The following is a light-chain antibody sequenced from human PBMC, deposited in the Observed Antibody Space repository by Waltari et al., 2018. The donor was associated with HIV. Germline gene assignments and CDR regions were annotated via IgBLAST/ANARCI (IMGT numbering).Light chain of an antibody. CDR2: TTD. CDR3: MLYMGSDTWL. V-gene: IGLV8-61*01. Sequence: QTVVTQEPSSSVAPGGTVTLTCCLNSCSVSTRHYPTWYQQTPGQAPRTLIFTTDIRSSGVPGRFAGSILGSKAALTITGAQADDESDYYCMLYMGSDTWLFGGGTRLTVL. CDR1: SCSVSTRHY. J-gene: IGLJ2*01.